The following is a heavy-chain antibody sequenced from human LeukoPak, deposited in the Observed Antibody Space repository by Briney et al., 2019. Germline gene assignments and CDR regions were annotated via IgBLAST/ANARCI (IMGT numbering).Heavy chain of an antibody. CDR1: EFTVSENA. Sequence: PGGSLRLSCAGSEFTVSENAMHWVRQDPGKGLEWVAVISYDGRNKYYSDSVKGRFTISRDNSKNTLYLQMNSLRAEDTAVYYCARGPYYFDYWGQGTLVTVSS. J-gene: IGHJ4*02. CDR2: ISYDGRNK. CDR3: ARGPYYFDY. V-gene: IGHV3-30*04.